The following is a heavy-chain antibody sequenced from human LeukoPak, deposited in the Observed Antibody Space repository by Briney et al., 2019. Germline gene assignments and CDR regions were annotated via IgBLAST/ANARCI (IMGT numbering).Heavy chain of an antibody. D-gene: IGHD3-22*01. CDR1: GGSFSGYY. CDR2: INHSGST. J-gene: IGHJ4*02. CDR3: AILSTTYYYDSSGYK. V-gene: IGHV4-34*01. Sequence: KPSETLSLTCAVYGGSFSGYYWSWIRQPPGKELEWIGEINHSGSTNYNPSLKSRVTISVDTSKNQFSLKLSSVTAADTAVYYCAILSTTYYYDSSGYKWGQGTLVTVSS.